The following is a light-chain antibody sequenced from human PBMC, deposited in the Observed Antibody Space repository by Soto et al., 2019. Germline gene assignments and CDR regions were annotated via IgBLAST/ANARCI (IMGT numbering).Light chain of an antibody. CDR2: GAS. Sequence: EIVMTQSPAILSVSPGERATLSCRASQSVGSNLAWFQQKPGQAPRLLVYGASTRATGVPGRFSGSGSGTEFTLTITSLQSEDFAVYYCQQHNYWPSFGQGTKLEIK. J-gene: IGKJ2*01. CDR3: QQHNYWPS. V-gene: IGKV3-15*01. CDR1: QSVGSN.